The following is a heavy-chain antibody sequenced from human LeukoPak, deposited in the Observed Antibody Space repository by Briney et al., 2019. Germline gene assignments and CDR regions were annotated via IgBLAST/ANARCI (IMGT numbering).Heavy chain of an antibody. CDR3: ARENNGAFDGLDI. CDR2: INQDGTTK. J-gene: IGHJ3*02. D-gene: IGHD4-17*01. V-gene: IGHV3-7*03. CDR1: GFTFSNYY. Sequence: PGGSLRLSCGTSGFTFSNYYMNWVRQAPGKGLEWVANINQDGTTKWYVESVKGRFNISRDDATNSVSLQMNSLRVEDTAVYYCARENNGAFDGLDIWGQGTVVTVSS.